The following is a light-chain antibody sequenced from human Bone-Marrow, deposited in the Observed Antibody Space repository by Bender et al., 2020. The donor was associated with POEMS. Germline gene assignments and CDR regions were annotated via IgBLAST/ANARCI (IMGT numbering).Light chain of an antibody. J-gene: IGLJ3*02. V-gene: IGLV1-47*01. CDR1: SSNVGTNY. CDR2: RNN. Sequence: QSVLTQPPSASGTPGQRVTISCSGSSSNVGTNYVYWYQQLPGTSPKLLLYRNNQRPSGVPDRFSGSKSDTSASLAISGLRSEEEGDYYCATWDDSLSGWVFGGGTKLTVL. CDR3: ATWDDSLSGWV.